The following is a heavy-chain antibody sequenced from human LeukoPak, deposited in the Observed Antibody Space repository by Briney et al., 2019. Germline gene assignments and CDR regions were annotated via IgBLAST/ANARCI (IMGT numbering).Heavy chain of an antibody. CDR3: ARFTYCSSTSCYPFDY. CDR1: GYTFTGYY. V-gene: IGHV1-2*06. J-gene: IGHJ4*02. CDR2: INPNSGGT. D-gene: IGHD2-2*01. Sequence: ASVKVSCKASGYTFTGYYMHLVRQAPGQGLEWMGRINPNSGGTNYAQKFQGRVTMTRDTSISTAYMELSRLRSDDTAVYYCARFTYCSSTSCYPFDYWGQGTLVTVSS.